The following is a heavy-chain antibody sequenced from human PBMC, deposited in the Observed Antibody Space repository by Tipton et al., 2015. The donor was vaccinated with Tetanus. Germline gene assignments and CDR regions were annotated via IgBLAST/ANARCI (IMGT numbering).Heavy chain of an antibody. D-gene: IGHD2-15*01. V-gene: IGHV3-33*01. CDR3: AREADCSGGSCFSGDFDN. J-gene: IGHJ4*02. Sequence: CAASGFIFSSYGIHWVRQALGKWLEWVAVSWYDGTDKYYADSVKGRFTISRDNSKNTLYLQMNSLRAEDTAVYYCAREADCSGGSCFSGDFDNWGQGTQVTVSS. CDR1: GFIFSSYG. CDR2: SWYDGTDK.